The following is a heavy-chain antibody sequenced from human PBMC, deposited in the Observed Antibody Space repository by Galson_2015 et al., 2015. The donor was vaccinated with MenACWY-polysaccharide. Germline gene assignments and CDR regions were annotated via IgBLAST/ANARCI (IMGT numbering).Heavy chain of an antibody. V-gene: IGHV5-51*03. Sequence: QSGAEVKKPGESLTISCKASGYIFNNYWIGWVRQMPDKGLEWMGRIFPDNSDPRYSPSFQGQVTVSVDKSTSTAYLHLSGLKASDTGMYYCARLRGLGGQFYCDFWGRGSLVTVSS. J-gene: IGHJ4*02. CDR3: ARLRGLGGQFYCDF. CDR2: IFPDNSDP. CDR1: GYIFNNYW. D-gene: IGHD4-23*01.